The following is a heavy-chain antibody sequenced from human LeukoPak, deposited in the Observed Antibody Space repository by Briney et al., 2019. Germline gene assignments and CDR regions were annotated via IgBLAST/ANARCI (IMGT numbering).Heavy chain of an antibody. Sequence: PSETLSLTCAVYGESFSGYYWSWIRQPPGKGLEWIGEINHSGSTNYNPSLKSRVTISVDTSKNQFSLKLSSVTAADTAVYYCARGGGYYYYMDVWDKGTTVTVSS. CDR1: GESFSGYY. CDR2: INHSGST. V-gene: IGHV4-34*01. J-gene: IGHJ6*03. D-gene: IGHD3-10*01. CDR3: ARGGGYYYYMDV.